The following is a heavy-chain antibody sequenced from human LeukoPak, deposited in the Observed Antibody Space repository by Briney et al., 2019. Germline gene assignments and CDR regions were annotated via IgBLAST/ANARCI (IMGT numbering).Heavy chain of an antibody. CDR3: ARDSIYYDSSGGPDY. D-gene: IGHD3-22*01. J-gene: IGHJ4*02. Sequence: PGGSLRLSCAASGFTFSSYAMHWVRQAPGKGLEWVAVISYDGSNKYYADSVKGRFTISRDNSKNTLYLQMNSLRAEDTAVYYCARDSIYYDSSGGPDYWGQGTLVTVSS. CDR1: GFTFSSYA. V-gene: IGHV3-30*07. CDR2: ISYDGSNK.